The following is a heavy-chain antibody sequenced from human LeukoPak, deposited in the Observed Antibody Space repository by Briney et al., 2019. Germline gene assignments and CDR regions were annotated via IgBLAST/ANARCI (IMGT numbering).Heavy chain of an antibody. CDR3: ARGAALGYSISWLHGWFDP. J-gene: IGHJ5*02. CDR2: ISYDGSNK. D-gene: IGHD6-13*01. CDR1: GFTFSSYA. V-gene: IGHV3-30*01. Sequence: GGSLRHSCAASGFTFSSYAMHWVRQAPGKGLEWVAVISYDGSNKYYAVSVKGRFTISRDNSKNTLYLQMNSLRAEDTAVYYCARGAALGYSISWLHGWFDPWGQGTLDTVSS.